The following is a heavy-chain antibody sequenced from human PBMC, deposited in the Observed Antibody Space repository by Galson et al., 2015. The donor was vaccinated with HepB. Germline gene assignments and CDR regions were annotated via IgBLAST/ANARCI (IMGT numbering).Heavy chain of an antibody. CDR2: ISSSSSYK. CDR3: AREWGIAVAGTWWFDP. CDR1: GFIFSNYN. V-gene: IGHV3-21*01. Sequence: SLRLSCAASGFIFSNYNMNWDRQAPGKGLEWVATISSSSSYKHYADSVKGRFTISRDNAKNSLYLQMNSLRAEDTAVYYCAREWGIAVAGTWWFDPWGQGTLVTVSS. D-gene: IGHD6-19*01. J-gene: IGHJ5*02.